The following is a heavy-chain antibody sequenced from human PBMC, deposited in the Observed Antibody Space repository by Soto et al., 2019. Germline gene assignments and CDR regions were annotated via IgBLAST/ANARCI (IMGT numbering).Heavy chain of an antibody. CDR2: INPTGGSP. CDR1: RYTFTSYD. Sequence: QVQVVQSGVEVKKPGASVKVSCKSSRYTFTSYDVHWVHQAPGQGLEWMGLINPTGGSPNYAQTFQGRVTMTKDTSTSTVYMELSSLRSEDTAMYYCALGRGKPYYFDYWGQGTLVTVSS. V-gene: IGHV1-46*03. D-gene: IGHD1-26*01. J-gene: IGHJ4*02. CDR3: ALGRGKPYYFDY.